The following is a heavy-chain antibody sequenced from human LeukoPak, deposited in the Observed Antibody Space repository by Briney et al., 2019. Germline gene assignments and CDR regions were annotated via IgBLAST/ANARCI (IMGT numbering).Heavy chain of an antibody. V-gene: IGHV3-7*03. Sequence: GGSLRLSCAASGFTFSSYWMSWVRQAPGKGLEWVANIKQDGSEKYYVDSVKGRFTISRDNAKNSLYLQMNSLRAEDTAVYYCARELRDYVWGSYRFSRQDWFDPWVQGTLVTVSS. CDR3: ARELRDYVWGSYRFSRQDWFDP. CDR1: GFTFSSYW. CDR2: IKQDGSEK. D-gene: IGHD3-16*02. J-gene: IGHJ5*02.